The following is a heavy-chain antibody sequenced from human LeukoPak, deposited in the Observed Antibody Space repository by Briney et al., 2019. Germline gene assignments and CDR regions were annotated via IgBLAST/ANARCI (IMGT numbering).Heavy chain of an antibody. D-gene: IGHD3-3*01. CDR1: GFTTNY. CDR2: IYSGDTT. Sequence: PGGSLRLSCAVSGFTTNYMSWVRQAPGKGLGWVSVIYSGDTTYCADPVRGRYTISRDISKNTLYLQMNSLRPEDTAVYHCARDLWDATGYWGQGTLVTVSS. CDR3: ARDLWDATGY. V-gene: IGHV3-66*02. J-gene: IGHJ4*02.